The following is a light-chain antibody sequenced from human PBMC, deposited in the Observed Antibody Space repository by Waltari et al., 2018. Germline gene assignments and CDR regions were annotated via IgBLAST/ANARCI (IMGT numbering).Light chain of an antibody. J-gene: IGLJ3*02. V-gene: IGLV2-23*02. CDR1: SSDFERPHL. CDR2: EVT. Sequence: QSALTQPASVSGSPGQSITISCTGTSSDFERPHLLTWFQQRPGNAPKLIIFEVTQRPSGISDRFSGSRSGPTASLTISGLQAEDEADYYCCSYAGRATFAWVFGGGTKLTVL. CDR3: CSYAGRATFAWV.